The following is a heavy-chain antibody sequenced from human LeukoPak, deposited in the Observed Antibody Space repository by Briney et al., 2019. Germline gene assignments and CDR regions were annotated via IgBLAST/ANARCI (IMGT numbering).Heavy chain of an antibody. CDR3: ARGRLVVPSIAAAGTRGVRTNWFDP. D-gene: IGHD6-13*01. J-gene: IGHJ5*02. Sequence: SETLSLTCAVYGGSFSGYYWSWIRQPPGKGLEWIGEINHSGSTNYNPSLKSRVTISVDTSKNQFSLKLSSVTAADTAVYYCARGRLVVPSIAAAGTRGVRTNWFDPWGQGTLVTVSS. CDR1: GGSFSGYY. CDR2: INHSGST. V-gene: IGHV4-34*01.